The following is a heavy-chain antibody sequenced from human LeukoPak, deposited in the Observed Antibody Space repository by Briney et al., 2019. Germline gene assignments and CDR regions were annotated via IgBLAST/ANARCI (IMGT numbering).Heavy chain of an antibody. Sequence: SETLSLTCTVSSGSITSSDYYWGWIRQPPGKGLEWIGIIYYSGSTYYNPSLKSRVTISVDTSKNQFSLKLSSVTAADTAVYYCARQGVGNSGYYPFDYWGQGTLVTVSS. J-gene: IGHJ4*02. CDR1: SGSITSSDYY. CDR2: IYYSGST. V-gene: IGHV4-39*01. CDR3: ARQGVGNSGYYPFDY. D-gene: IGHD3-22*01.